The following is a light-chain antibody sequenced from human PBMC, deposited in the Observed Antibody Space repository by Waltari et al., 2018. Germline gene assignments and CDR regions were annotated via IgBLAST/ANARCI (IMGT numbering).Light chain of an antibody. J-gene: IGLJ3*02. V-gene: IGLV4-69*01. CDR1: SGHSSNV. Sequence: QLVLTQSPSASASLGASVRLTCTLSSGHSSNVIAWHQQQPEKGPRYLMGVNSDGSHSKGDEITDRLSGSSSGAERYLTISRLQSEDEADYYCQTGGHGTWVFGGGTKLTVL. CDR2: VNSDGSH. CDR3: QTGGHGTWV.